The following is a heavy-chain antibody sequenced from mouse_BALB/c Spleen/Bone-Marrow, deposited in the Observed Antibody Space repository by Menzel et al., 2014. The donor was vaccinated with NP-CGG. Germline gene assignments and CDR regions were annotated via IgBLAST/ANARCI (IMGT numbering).Heavy chain of an antibody. CDR3: ARSDYDAFDY. D-gene: IGHD2-4*01. Sequence: VQLVESGAELARPGASVKLSCKASGYTFTSYWMQWVKQRPGQGLEWIGAIYPGDGDTRYTQKFKGKATLTADKSSSTAYMQLSSLASEDSAVYYWARSDYDAFDYWGQGTTLTVPS. V-gene: IGHV1-87*01. J-gene: IGHJ2*01. CDR1: GYTFTSYW. CDR2: IYPGDGDT.